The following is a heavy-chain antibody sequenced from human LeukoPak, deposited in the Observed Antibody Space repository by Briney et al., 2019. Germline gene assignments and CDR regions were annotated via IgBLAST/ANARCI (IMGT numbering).Heavy chain of an antibody. CDR2: ISGSGGST. D-gene: IGHD6-6*01. CDR3: AKDLFGYSSSPFDY. Sequence: GGSLRLSCAASGFTFSSYAMSWVRQAAGKGLEWVSAISGSGGSTYYADSVKGRFTISRDNSKNTLYLQMNSLRAEDTAVYYCAKDLFGYSSSPFDYWGQGTLVTVSS. J-gene: IGHJ4*02. CDR1: GFTFSSYA. V-gene: IGHV3-23*01.